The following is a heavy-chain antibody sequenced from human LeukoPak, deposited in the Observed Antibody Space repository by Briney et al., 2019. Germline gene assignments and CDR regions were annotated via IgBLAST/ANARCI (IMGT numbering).Heavy chain of an antibody. J-gene: IGHJ4*02. CDR2: INPNSGGT. V-gene: IGHV1-2*02. CDR1: GYTFTGYY. D-gene: IGHD1-1*01. Sequence: GASVKVSCKASGYTFTGYYMHWVRQAPGQGLEWMGWINPNSGGTNYAQKFQGRVTMTRDTSISTAYMELSRLRSDDTAVYYCAFQGGTTGTTPLGFSYWGQGTLVTVSS. CDR3: AFQGGTTGTTPLGFSY.